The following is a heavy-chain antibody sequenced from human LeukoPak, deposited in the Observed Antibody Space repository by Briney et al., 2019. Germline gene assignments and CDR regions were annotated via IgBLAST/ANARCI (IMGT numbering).Heavy chain of an antibody. CDR1: GGSISSGSYY. D-gene: IGHD3-22*01. V-gene: IGHV4-61*02. CDR2: IYTSGST. Sequence: KASQTLSLTCTVSGGSISSGSYYWSWIRQPAGKGLEWIGRIYTSGSTYYNPSLKSRVTISVDRSKNQFSLKLSSVTAADTAVYYCATEELYDSSGYQNWGQGTLVTVSS. CDR3: ATEELYDSSGYQN. J-gene: IGHJ4*02.